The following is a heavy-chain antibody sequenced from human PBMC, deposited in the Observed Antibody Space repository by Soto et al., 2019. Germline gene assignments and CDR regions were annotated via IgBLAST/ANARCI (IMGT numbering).Heavy chain of an antibody. J-gene: IGHJ6*02. CDR2: ISYDGSKK. D-gene: IGHD2-15*01. CDR3: AKDLDVVVVVTATRGLDV. Sequence: QVQLVESGGGVVQPGRSLRLSCAASGFTFDNYGLHWVRQAPGKGLEWVAVISYDGSKKFYADSVTGRFTISRDNSKNTLYLPMNTLRVEDTAVYYCAKDLDVVVVVTATRGLDVGGQGPTVTVSS. V-gene: IGHV3-30*18. CDR1: GFTFDNYG.